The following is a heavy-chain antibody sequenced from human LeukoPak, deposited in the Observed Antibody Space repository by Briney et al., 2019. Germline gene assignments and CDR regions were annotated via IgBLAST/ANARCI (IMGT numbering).Heavy chain of an antibody. CDR2: IKQDGSET. Sequence: PGGSLRVSCTASGFTFSRFWMNWVRRAPGKGLEWVASIKQDGSETAYVDSVKGRFTISRDNAKNSLYLQMDGLRAEDTAVYYCAKDYFVDGSNSRIFFDSWGQGALVTVSS. CDR1: GFTFSRFW. V-gene: IGHV3-7*01. J-gene: IGHJ4*02. CDR3: AKDYFVDGSNSRIFFDS. D-gene: IGHD5-24*01.